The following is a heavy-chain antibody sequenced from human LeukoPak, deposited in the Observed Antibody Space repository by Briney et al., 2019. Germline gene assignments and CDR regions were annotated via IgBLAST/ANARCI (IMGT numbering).Heavy chain of an antibody. CDR3: ATSKPVSSSFDY. D-gene: IGHD6-13*01. J-gene: IGHJ4*02. CDR2: ISSSSSYI. Sequence: GGSLRLSCAVSGFTFSSYSMNWVRQAPGKGLEWVSSISSSSSYIYYADSVKGRFTISRDNSNNTLYVQMNSLRAEDTAVYYCATSKPVSSSFDYWGQGTLVTVSS. CDR1: GFTFSSYS. V-gene: IGHV3-21*01.